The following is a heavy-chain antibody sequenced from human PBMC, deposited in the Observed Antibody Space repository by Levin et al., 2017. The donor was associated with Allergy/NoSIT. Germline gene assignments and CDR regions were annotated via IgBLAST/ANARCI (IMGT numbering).Heavy chain of an antibody. CDR1: GGSISSGSYY. CDR3: SRHRSAYSSSLGHSWPPDY. V-gene: IGHV4-39*01. J-gene: IGHJ4*02. CDR2: IYYGGST. Sequence: SQTLSLTCTVSGGSISSGSYYWGWIRQPPGKGLEWIGSIYYGGSTYYNPSLKSRVTISVDTSKNHFSLKLSSVTAADTALYYCSRHRSAYSSSLGHSWPPDYWGQGTLVTVSS. D-gene: IGHD3-16*01.